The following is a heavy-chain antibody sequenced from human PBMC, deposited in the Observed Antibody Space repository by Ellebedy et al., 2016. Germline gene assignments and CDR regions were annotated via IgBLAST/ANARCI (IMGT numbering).Heavy chain of an antibody. D-gene: IGHD6-13*01. Sequence: GESLKISXAASGFTFSDYYMNWIRQAPGKGLQWISLIWSGGSANYADSVKGRFTISRDNSQNTLYLQMNSLRAEDTAVYYCALGIAAANFDYWGQGTLVTVSS. CDR1: GFTFSDYY. J-gene: IGHJ4*02. CDR3: ALGIAAANFDY. V-gene: IGHV3-66*02. CDR2: IWSGGSA.